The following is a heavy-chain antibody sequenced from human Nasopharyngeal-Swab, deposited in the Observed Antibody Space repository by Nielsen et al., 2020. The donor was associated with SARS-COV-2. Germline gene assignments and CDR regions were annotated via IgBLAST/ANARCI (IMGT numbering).Heavy chain of an antibody. CDR2: IYHGGNT. Sequence: SETLSLTCDGSGGSIRRSNWWTWVRQPPGKGLEWIGEIYHGGNTNYNPSLKSRVSISVDKSKNQFSLKLTSVTATDTAVYYCARAQRGLAATIFYDYMDVWGKGTTVTVSS. CDR1: GGSIRRSNW. CDR3: ARAQRGLAATIFYDYMDV. J-gene: IGHJ6*03. D-gene: IGHD6-25*01. V-gene: IGHV4-4*02.